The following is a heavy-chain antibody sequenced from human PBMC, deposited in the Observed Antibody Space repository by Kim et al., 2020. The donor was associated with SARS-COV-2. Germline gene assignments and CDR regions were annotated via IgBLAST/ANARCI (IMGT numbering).Heavy chain of an antibody. Sequence: TRYSPSLKSRLTITKDTSKNQVVLTMTNMDPVDTATYYCAHRLTGREFDHWGQGTLVTVSS. D-gene: IGHD1-26*01. CDR2: T. CDR3: AHRLTGREFDH. V-gene: IGHV2-5*01. J-gene: IGHJ4*02.